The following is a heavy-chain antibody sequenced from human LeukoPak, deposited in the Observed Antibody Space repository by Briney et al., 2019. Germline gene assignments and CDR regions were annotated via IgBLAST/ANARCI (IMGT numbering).Heavy chain of an antibody. CDR3: ARSGGYDFWSGYYNYYYYGMDV. CDR2: IWYDGSNK. CDR1: GSTFSSYG. V-gene: IGHV3-33*01. D-gene: IGHD3-3*01. J-gene: IGHJ6*02. Sequence: GGSLRLSCAASGSTFSSYGMHWVRQAPGKGLEWVAVIWYDGSNKYYADSVKGRFTISRDNSKNTLYLQMNSLRAEDTAVYYCARSGGYDFWSGYYNYYYYGMDVWGQGTTVTVSS.